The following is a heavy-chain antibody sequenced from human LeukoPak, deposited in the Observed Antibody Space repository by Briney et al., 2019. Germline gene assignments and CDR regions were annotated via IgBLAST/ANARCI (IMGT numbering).Heavy chain of an antibody. J-gene: IGHJ6*03. CDR3: ARATSSYFYYMDV. V-gene: IGHV4-61*02. CDR1: GGSISSGSYY. D-gene: IGHD5-12*01. Sequence: SETLSLTCTVSGGSISSGSYYWSWFRQPAEKGLEWIGRIYTSGSTYYNPSLKSRVTISADTSKNQFSLNVSSVTAADTAVYYCARATSSYFYYMDVWGKGTTVTIS. CDR2: IYTSGST.